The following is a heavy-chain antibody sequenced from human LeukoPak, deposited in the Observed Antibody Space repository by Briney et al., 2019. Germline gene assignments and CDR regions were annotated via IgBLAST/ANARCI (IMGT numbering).Heavy chain of an antibody. CDR1: GGSISSSSYY. D-gene: IGHD6-19*01. Sequence: SETLSLTCTVSGGSISSSSYYWGWIRQPPGKGLEWIGSIYYSGSTYYNPSLKSRVTISVDTSKDQFSLKLSSVTAADTAVYYCARLYSSGWFDYWGQGTLVTVSS. J-gene: IGHJ4*02. CDR2: IYYSGST. CDR3: ARLYSSGWFDY. V-gene: IGHV4-39*01.